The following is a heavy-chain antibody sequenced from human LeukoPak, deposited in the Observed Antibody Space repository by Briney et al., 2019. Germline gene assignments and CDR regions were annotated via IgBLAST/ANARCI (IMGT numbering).Heavy chain of an antibody. D-gene: IGHD4-17*01. CDR3: SSGGGENGFDY. CDR1: GFTFSSYW. CDR2: IKQDGSEK. V-gene: IGHV3-7*01. J-gene: IGHJ4*02. Sequence: GGSLRLSCAASGFTFSSYWMSWVRQAPGKGLEWVANIKQDGSEKYYVDSLKGRCTIFRDNAKNSLYLQMNSFIAEDTAEYYCSSGGGENGFDYWGQGTLVTVSS.